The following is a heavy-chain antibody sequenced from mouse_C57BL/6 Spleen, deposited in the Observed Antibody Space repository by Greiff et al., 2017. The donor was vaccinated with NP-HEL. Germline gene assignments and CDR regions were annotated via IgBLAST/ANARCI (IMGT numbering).Heavy chain of an antibody. D-gene: IGHD1-1*01. CDR1: GYAFSSSW. J-gene: IGHJ3*01. Sequence: VQLQQSGPELVKPGASVKISCKASGYAFSSSWMHWVKQRPGKGLEWIGRIYPGDGDTNYNGKFKGKATLTADKSSSTAYMQLGSLTSEDSAVYFCDIPDCSSPLWFAYWGQGTLVTVSA. V-gene: IGHV1-82*01. CDR2: IYPGDGDT. CDR3: DIPDCSSPLWFAY.